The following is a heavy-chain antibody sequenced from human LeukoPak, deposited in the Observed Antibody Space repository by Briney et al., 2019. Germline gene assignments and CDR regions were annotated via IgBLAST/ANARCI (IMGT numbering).Heavy chain of an antibody. CDR3: AASSYFCGSGSYFGP. Sequence: PSETLSLTCSVSGGSMSSYYWSWIRQPPGTGLEWIGYLHYSGSTNYNPSLKSRVTISVDTSKNHFSLKLSSVTAADTAVYYCAASSYFCGSGSYFGPWGQGTLVTVSS. CDR2: LHYSGST. J-gene: IGHJ5*02. V-gene: IGHV4-59*01. D-gene: IGHD3-10*01. CDR1: GGSMSSYY.